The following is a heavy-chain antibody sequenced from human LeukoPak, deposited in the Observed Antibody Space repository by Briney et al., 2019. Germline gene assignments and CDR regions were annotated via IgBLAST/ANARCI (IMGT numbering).Heavy chain of an antibody. CDR1: GYTFTSYG. V-gene: IGHV1-18*01. CDR3: ARDSRYAGGFDY. Sequence: ASVKVSCKASGYTFTSYGISWVRQAPGQGLEWMGWISAYNGNTNYAQKLQGRVTMTTDTSTSTVYMELSSLRSEDTAVYYCARDSRYAGGFDYWGQGTLVTVSS. D-gene: IGHD2-2*01. CDR2: ISAYNGNT. J-gene: IGHJ4*02.